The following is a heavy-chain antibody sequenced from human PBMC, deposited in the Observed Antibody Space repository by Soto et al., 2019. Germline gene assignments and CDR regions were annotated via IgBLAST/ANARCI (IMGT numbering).Heavy chain of an antibody. V-gene: IGHV1-2*02. CDR1: GYTFTGYY. Sequence: ASVKVSCKASGYTFTGYYMHWVRQAPEQGLEWMGWINPNSGDTKYAQKFQGRVTMTRDTSTRTAYMEVSRLTSDDTAVYYCARSLSTIGGRPDSWGQGTLVTVSS. D-gene: IGHD6-6*01. CDR3: ARSLSTIGGRPDS. J-gene: IGHJ4*02. CDR2: INPNSGDT.